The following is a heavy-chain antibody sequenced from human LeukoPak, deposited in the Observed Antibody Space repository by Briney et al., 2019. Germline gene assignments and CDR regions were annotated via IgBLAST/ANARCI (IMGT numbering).Heavy chain of an antibody. J-gene: IGHJ4*02. D-gene: IGHD3-22*01. CDR2: INWNGGST. V-gene: IGHV3-20*04. CDR3: AREAEYTYYYDSSGYSAYYFDY. Sequence: PGGSLRLSCAASGFTFDDYGMSWVRQAPGKGLEWFSGINWNGGSTGYADSVKGRFTISRDNAKNSLYLQMNSLRAEDTALYYCAREAEYTYYYDSSGYSAYYFDYWGQGTLVTVSS. CDR1: GFTFDDYG.